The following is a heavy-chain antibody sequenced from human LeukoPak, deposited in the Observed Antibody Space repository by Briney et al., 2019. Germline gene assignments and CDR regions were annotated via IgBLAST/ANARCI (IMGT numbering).Heavy chain of an antibody. V-gene: IGHV4-59*01. D-gene: IGHD1-26*01. CDR1: GGSISSYY. Sequence: SETLSLTCTVSGGSISSYYWSWIRQPPGKGLEWIGYISYSGSTDYNPSLKSRVTISLDTSKNQFSLRLSSVTAADTSVYYCARETRLHSGSYSNDAFDIWGQGTMVTVSS. CDR3: ARETRLHSGSYSNDAFDI. CDR2: ISYSGST. J-gene: IGHJ3*02.